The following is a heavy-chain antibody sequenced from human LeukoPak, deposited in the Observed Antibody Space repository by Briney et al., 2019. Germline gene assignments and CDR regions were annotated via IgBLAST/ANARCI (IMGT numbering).Heavy chain of an antibody. V-gene: IGHV1-2*06. J-gene: IGHJ6*02. CDR2: INPNSGGT. Sequence: ASVKVSCKASGYTFTGYHIHWVRQAPGQGLEWMGRINPNSGGTNYAQKFQGRVTMTRDTSISTAYMELSRLRSDDTAVYYCARRRYYDSSGYVNYYYYGMDVWGQGTTVTVSS. D-gene: IGHD3-22*01. CDR3: ARRRYYDSSGYVNYYYYGMDV. CDR1: GYTFTGYH.